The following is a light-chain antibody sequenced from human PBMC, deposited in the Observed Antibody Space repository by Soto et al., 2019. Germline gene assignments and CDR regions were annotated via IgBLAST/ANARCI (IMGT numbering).Light chain of an antibody. CDR1: QSGGTS. V-gene: IGKV3-11*01. Sequence: EVVLTQSPATLSLSPGERATLSCRDSQSGGTSLVWYQQRYGQPPRLLIYDASNRATDVPVRFSGSGSGTDFTLTISSLEPEDVAVYYCQQRNSWQLTFGQGTRLEIK. CDR3: QQRNSWQLT. CDR2: DAS. J-gene: IGKJ5*01.